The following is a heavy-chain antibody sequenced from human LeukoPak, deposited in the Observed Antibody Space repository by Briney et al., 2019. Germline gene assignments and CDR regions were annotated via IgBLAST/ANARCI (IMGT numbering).Heavy chain of an antibody. Sequence: GASVKVSCKASGYTFTSYYMHWVRQAPGQGLEWMGIINPSGGSTSYAQKFQGRVTMTRDTSTSTVYMELSSLRSEDTAVYYCARGGITMVQGVPTFDPWGQGTLVTVSS. D-gene: IGHD3-10*01. J-gene: IGHJ5*02. V-gene: IGHV1-46*01. CDR2: INPSGGST. CDR1: GYTFTSYY. CDR3: ARGGITMVQGVPTFDP.